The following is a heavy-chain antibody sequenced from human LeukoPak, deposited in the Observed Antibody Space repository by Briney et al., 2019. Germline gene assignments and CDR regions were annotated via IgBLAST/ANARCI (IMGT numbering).Heavy chain of an antibody. V-gene: IGHV3-30-3*01. D-gene: IGHD5-24*01. J-gene: IGHJ4*02. CDR1: GFTFSSYA. Sequence: QTGGSLRLSCAASGFTFSSYAMHWVRQAPGKGLEWVAVISYDGSNKYYADSVKGRFTISRGNSKNTLYLQMNSLRAEDTAVYYCAGELHDYWGQGTLVTVSS. CDR2: ISYDGSNK. CDR3: AGELHDY.